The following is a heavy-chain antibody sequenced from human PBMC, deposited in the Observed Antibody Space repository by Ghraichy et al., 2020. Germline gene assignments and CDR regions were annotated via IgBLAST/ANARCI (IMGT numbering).Heavy chain of an antibody. CDR2: IYYRGST. CDR1: GGSISSSSYY. J-gene: IGHJ4*02. Sequence: SETLSLTCTVSGGSISSSSYYWGWIRQPPGKGLEWIGSIYYRGSTYYNLSLKSRVAISVDTSKNQFSLKLTSVTAADTAIYYCASTFLYYGSGSYQFDYWGQGALVTVSS. V-gene: IGHV4-39*01. CDR3: ASTFLYYGSGSYQFDY. D-gene: IGHD3-10*01.